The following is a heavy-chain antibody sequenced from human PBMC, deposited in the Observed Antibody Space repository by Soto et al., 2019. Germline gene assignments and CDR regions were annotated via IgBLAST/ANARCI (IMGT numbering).Heavy chain of an antibody. V-gene: IGHV3-48*02. CDR3: ARDSDSLNDY. CDR2: ISPSSSTI. D-gene: IGHD3-22*01. Sequence: LAAGSLRLSCGASGFTFSSYSMNWFRQAPGKGLEWLSYISPSSSTIYYADSVKGRFTISRDNAKNSLFLHVTSLGDEDTAVYYCARDSDSLNDYWGQGTLVTVSS. CDR1: GFTFSSYS. J-gene: IGHJ4*02.